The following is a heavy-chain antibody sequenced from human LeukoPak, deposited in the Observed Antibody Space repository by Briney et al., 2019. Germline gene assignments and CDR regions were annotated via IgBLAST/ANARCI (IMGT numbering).Heavy chain of an antibody. CDR1: GGSISSSSYY. D-gene: IGHD2-2*03. CDR2: IYYSGST. Sequence: PSETLSLTCTVSGGSISSSSYYWGWIRQPPGKGLEWIGSIYYSGSTYYNPSVKSRVTISVDTSKNQFSLKLSSVTAADTAVYYCARHGPLGYCSSTCCYGVTWFDPWGQGTLVTVSS. CDR3: ARHGPLGYCSSTCCYGVTWFDP. J-gene: IGHJ5*02. V-gene: IGHV4-39*01.